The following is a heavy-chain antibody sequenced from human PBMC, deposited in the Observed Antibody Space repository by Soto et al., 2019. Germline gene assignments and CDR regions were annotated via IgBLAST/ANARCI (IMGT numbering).Heavy chain of an antibody. D-gene: IGHD5-12*01. CDR1: GFTFSSYA. Sequence: GGSLRLSCAASGFTFSSYAMSWVRQAPGKGLEWVSAISGSGGSTYYADPVKGRFTISRDNSKNTLYLQMNSLRAEDTAVHYCAKDFSPEEWVLYGMDVWGQGTTVTVSS. CDR2: ISGSGGST. J-gene: IGHJ6*02. V-gene: IGHV3-23*01. CDR3: AKDFSPEEWVLYGMDV.